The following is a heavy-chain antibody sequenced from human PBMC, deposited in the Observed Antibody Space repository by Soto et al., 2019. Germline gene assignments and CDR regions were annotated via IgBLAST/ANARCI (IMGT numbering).Heavy chain of an antibody. Sequence: ASVKVSCKASGYTFTGYYMHWVRQAPGQGLEWMGWINPNSGGTNYAQKFQGRVTMTRDTSISTAYMELSRLRSDDTAVYYCARDAVYCSGGSFNCCRSGREGWGQGTRVIVSS. CDR1: GYTFTGYY. V-gene: IGHV1-2*02. D-gene: IGHD2-15*01. CDR2: INPNSGGT. J-gene: IGHJ6*01. CDR3: ARDAVYCSGGSFNCCRSGREG.